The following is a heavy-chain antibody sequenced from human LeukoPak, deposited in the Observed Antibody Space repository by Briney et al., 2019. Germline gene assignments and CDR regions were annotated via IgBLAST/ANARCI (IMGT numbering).Heavy chain of an antibody. Sequence: ASVKVSCKASGYTFTSYGISWVRQAPGQGLEWMGWISAYNGNTNYAQKLQGRVTMTTDTSTRTVYMELRSLRSDDTAVYYCGRVNYYDNSGRGAFDIWGKGTMVTVSS. J-gene: IGHJ3*02. V-gene: IGHV1-18*01. CDR1: GYTFTSYG. CDR2: ISAYNGNT. CDR3: GRVNYYDNSGRGAFDI. D-gene: IGHD3-22*01.